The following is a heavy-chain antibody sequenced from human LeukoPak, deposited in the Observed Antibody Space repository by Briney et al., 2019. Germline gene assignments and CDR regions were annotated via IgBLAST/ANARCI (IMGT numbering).Heavy chain of an antibody. CDR2: IIPIFGTA. J-gene: IGHJ4*02. CDR3: ARDVRTTGTTWAPYY. Sequence: SVKVSCKASGGTFSSYGISWVRQAPGQGLEWMGGIIPIFGTANYAQKFQGRVTITADESTSTAYMELSSLRSEDTAVYYCARDVRTTGTTWAPYYWGQGTLVTVSS. V-gene: IGHV1-69*13. CDR1: GGTFSSYG. D-gene: IGHD1-1*01.